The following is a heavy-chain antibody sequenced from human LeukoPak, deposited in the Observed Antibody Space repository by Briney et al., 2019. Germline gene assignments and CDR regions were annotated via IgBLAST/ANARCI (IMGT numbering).Heavy chain of an antibody. CDR2: MNPNSGNT. V-gene: IGHV1-8*02. CDR3: ARGVNSYGYYYYYYMDV. J-gene: IGHJ6*03. Sequence: ASVKVSCKTSGYGFINYGITWVRQAPGQGLEWMGWMNPNSGNTGYAQKFQGRVTMTRNTSISTAYMELSSLRSEDTAVYYCARGVNSYGYYYYYYMDVWGKGTTVTVSS. D-gene: IGHD5-18*01. CDR1: GYGFINYG.